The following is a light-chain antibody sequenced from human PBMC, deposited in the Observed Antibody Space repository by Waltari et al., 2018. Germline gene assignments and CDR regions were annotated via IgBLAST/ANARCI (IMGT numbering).Light chain of an antibody. J-gene: IGLJ1*01. V-gene: IGLV2-8*01. CDR1: SSYVGAYNY. CDR3: SSYAGNNIFV. CDR2: EAT. Sequence: QSALTQPPSASGSPGQSVTISCTGTSSYVGAYNYVYWYQQYPDKAPKVVIYEATKRPSGVPDRFSGSKSGNTASLTVSGLQAEDEADYYCSSYAGNNIFVFGTGTQVTVL.